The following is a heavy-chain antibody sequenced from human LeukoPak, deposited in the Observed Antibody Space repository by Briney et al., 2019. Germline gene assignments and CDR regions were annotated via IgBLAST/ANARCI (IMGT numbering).Heavy chain of an antibody. CDR2: IKNKTNGGTT. J-gene: IGHJ5*02. D-gene: IGHD1-26*01. Sequence: PVGSLRLSCAASGFTLSNAYMSWVRQAPGKGLEWVGRIKNKTNGGTTDYAAPVKGRFTISRDDSKNTLYLQMNSLKTEDTAVYYCTITIVGVTTWFDPWGQGTMVTVSS. CDR1: GFTLSNAY. CDR3: TITIVGVTTWFDP. V-gene: IGHV3-15*01.